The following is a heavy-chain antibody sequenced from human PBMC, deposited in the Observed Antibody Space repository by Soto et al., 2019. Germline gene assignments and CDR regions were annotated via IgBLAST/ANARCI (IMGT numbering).Heavy chain of an antibody. CDR2: ISGDGVTT. Sequence: EVQLVESGGDLVQRGGSLRLSCAASGFPFSSYLMHWVRHTPGKGLDWVARISGDGVTTYYADSVTGRFTVSRDNAKNTLSLQISGLRAADTAVYYCAREYYGLLTGYYTDSWGQGPLVSVSS. CDR1: GFPFSSYL. CDR3: AREYYGLLTGYYTDS. J-gene: IGHJ4*02. D-gene: IGHD3-9*01. V-gene: IGHV3-74*01.